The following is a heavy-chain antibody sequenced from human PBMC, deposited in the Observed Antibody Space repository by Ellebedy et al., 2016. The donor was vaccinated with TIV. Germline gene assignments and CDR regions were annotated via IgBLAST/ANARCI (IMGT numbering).Heavy chain of an antibody. CDR3: ARRGTMFRRNYYGMDV. V-gene: IGHV5-51*01. CDR1: GYSFTNYW. J-gene: IGHJ6*02. CDR2: IYPGDSDT. Sequence: GESLKISCEGSGYSFTNYWIAWVRQMPGKGLEWMGIIYPGDSDTRYGPSFQGQVTTSADKSISTAYLQWSGLKASDTAIYYCARRGTMFRRNYYGMDVWGQGTTVIVSS. D-gene: IGHD3-10*02.